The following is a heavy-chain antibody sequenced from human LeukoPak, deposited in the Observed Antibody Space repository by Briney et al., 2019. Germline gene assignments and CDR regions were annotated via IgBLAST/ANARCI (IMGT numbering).Heavy chain of an antibody. V-gene: IGHV4-39*01. CDR1: GGSISSSIYY. CDR2: IYYSGST. J-gene: IGHJ6*03. D-gene: IGHD3-9*01. CDR3: ARYPNYDILTGYYPPQDYYYYMDV. Sequence: SETLSLFCTVSGGSISSSIYYWGWIRQPPGKGLEWIESIYYSGSTYHNLSLKSRVTISLYTSKNQLSLKLSSVPAADSAVYYCARYPNYDILTGYYPPQDYYYYMDVWGKGTTVTVSS.